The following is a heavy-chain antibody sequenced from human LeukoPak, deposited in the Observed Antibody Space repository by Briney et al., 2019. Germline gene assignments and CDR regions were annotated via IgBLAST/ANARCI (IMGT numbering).Heavy chain of an antibody. CDR2: MYYSGST. Sequence: PSETLSLTCTVSGGSISSISYYWGWIRQPPGKGLEWIVSMYYSGSTYYNPSLKSRVTISVDTSKNQFSLKLSSVTAADTAVYYCARHVAGYSSRAGAFDIWGQGTMVTVSS. V-gene: IGHV4-39*01. J-gene: IGHJ3*02. D-gene: IGHD6-19*01. CDR3: ARHVAGYSSRAGAFDI. CDR1: GGSISSISYY.